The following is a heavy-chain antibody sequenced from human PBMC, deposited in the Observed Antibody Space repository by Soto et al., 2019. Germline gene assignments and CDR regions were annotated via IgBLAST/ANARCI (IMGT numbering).Heavy chain of an antibody. CDR1: GGSISSGGYY. Sequence: SETLSLTCTVSGGSISSGGYYWSWIRQHPGKGLEWIGYIYYSGSTYYNPSLKSRVTISVDTSKNQFSLKLSSETAADTAVYYCARGIYSSLLPGYWGQGTLVTVSS. J-gene: IGHJ4*02. CDR2: IYYSGST. D-gene: IGHD3-22*01. V-gene: IGHV4-31*03. CDR3: ARGIYSSLLPGY.